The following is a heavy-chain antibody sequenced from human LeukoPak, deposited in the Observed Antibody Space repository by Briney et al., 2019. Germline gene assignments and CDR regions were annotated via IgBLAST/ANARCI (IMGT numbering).Heavy chain of an antibody. CDR2: ISFDGTTK. Sequence: GGSLRLSCAASGFTFSDYTMHWVRQAPGRGLDWVAIISFDGTTKYYAASVKGRFTISRDNSKNTLCLQMDSLRPEDTAVYYCARDKDNSRFFDYWGQGTQVTVSS. CDR1: GFTFSDYT. V-gene: IGHV3-30*04. J-gene: IGHJ4*02. CDR3: ARDKDNSRFFDY. D-gene: IGHD6-13*01.